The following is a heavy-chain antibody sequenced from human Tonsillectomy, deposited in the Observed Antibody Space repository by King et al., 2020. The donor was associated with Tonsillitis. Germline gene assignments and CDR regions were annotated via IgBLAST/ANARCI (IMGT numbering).Heavy chain of an antibody. CDR1: RFMFGEYG. J-gene: IGHJ4*02. CDR3: ARGENWGLVFSGGTYYLDY. Sequence: VQLVESGGGVARPGGSLRLSCAASRFMFGEYGMSWVRQAPGKGLEWVSGINWNGGSTAYADSVKGRFTISRDNAKKSLYLQMNSLRAEDTALYYCARGENWGLVFSGGTYYLDYWGQGTLVTVSS. D-gene: IGHD7-27*01. CDR2: INWNGGST. V-gene: IGHV3-20*04.